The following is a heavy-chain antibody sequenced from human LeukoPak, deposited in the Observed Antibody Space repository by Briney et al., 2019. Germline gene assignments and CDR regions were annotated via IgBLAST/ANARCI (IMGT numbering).Heavy chain of an antibody. D-gene: IGHD1-26*01. V-gene: IGHV5-51*01. Sequence: GESLKISCKGSGYSFTSYWIGWVRQMPGKGLEWMGIIYPVDSDTRYSPSFQGQVTISADKSISTAYLQWSSLKASDTAMYYCARPTLMYSGSYYVAGAFDIWGQGTMVTVS. CDR3: ARPTLMYSGSYYVAGAFDI. J-gene: IGHJ3*02. CDR2: IYPVDSDT. CDR1: GYSFTSYW.